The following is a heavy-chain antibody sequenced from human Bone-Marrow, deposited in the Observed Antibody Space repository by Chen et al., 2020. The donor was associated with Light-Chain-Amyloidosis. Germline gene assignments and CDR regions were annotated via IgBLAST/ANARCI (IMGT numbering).Heavy chain of an antibody. J-gene: IGHJ4*02. D-gene: IGHD5-18*01. CDR1: GFTFSSYG. V-gene: IGHV3-30*18. CDR3: AKDPSTAMAFRGYYFDY. CDR2: ISYDGSNK. Sequence: QVQLVESGGGVVQPGRSLRLSCAASGFTFSSYGMHWVRQAPGKGLAWVAVISYDGSNKYYADSVKGRFTISRDNSKNTLYLQMNSLRAEDTAVYYCAKDPSTAMAFRGYYFDYWGQGTLVTVSS.